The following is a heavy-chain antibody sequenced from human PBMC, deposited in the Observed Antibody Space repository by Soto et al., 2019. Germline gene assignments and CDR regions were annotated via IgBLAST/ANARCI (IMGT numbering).Heavy chain of an antibody. CDR2: INPDNGDT. D-gene: IGHD3-10*01. V-gene: IGHV1-2*02. J-gene: IGHJ4*02. CDR1: GATFSGNF. Sequence: QVQLAQSGAEVREPGASVKVSCKPSGATFSGNFFHWVRQAPGQGLEWMGWINPDNGDTNYAQKFQDRVTMTRDTSISTAYMDLSRLRSDDTDVYFCTRDRSGANFHYWGQGTLVTVSS. CDR3: TRDRSGANFHY.